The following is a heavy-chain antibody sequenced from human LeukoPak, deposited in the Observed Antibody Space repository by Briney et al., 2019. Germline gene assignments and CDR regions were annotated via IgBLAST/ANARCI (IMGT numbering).Heavy chain of an antibody. CDR2: ISSSSSTI. D-gene: IGHD2-15*01. CDR1: GFTFSSYS. CDR3: PRGLILEWLPSYYFDY. V-gene: IGHV3-48*01. Sequence: QTGGSLRLXCAASGFTFSSYSMNWVRQAPGKGLESVSYISSSSSTIYYADSVKGRFTISRDNAKNSLYLQMNSLRAEDTAVYYCPRGLILEWLPSYYFDYWGQGTLVTVSS. J-gene: IGHJ4*02.